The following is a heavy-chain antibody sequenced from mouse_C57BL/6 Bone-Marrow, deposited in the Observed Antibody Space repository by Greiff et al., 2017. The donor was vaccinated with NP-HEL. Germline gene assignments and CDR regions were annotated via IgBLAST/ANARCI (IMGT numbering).Heavy chain of an antibody. CDR3: ARGTVSRRAYAMDY. V-gene: IGHV14-2*01. Sequence: VHVKQSGAELVKPGASVKLSCTASGFNIKDYYMHWVKQRTEQGLEWIGRIDPEDGETKYAPKFQGKATITADTSSNTAYLQLSSLTSEDTAVYYCARGTVSRRAYAMDYWGQGTSVTVSS. D-gene: IGHD1-1*01. CDR2: IDPEDGET. J-gene: IGHJ4*01. CDR1: GFNIKDYY.